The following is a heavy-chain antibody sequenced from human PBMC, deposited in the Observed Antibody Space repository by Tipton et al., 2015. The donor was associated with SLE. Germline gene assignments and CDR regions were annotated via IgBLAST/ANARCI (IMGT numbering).Heavy chain of an antibody. V-gene: IGHV3-30*04. J-gene: IGHJ6*02. CDR1: GFTFITCA. Sequence: SLRLSCAASGFTFITCAMHWVRQAPGKGLEWVAVISYDGSDKYYADSVKGRFTISRDNSKNTLYLQMNSLRAEDTAVYYCARRVGSYYGMDVWGQGTTVTVSS. CDR2: ISYDGSDK. CDR3: ARRVGSYYGMDV. D-gene: IGHD3-10*01.